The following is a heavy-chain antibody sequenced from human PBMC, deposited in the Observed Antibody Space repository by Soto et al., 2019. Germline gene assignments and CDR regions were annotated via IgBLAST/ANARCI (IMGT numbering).Heavy chain of an antibody. J-gene: IGHJ3*01. V-gene: IGHV4-59*01. CDR3: TRATLRFLECPEAFDF. CDR2: ISYDGSA. D-gene: IGHD3-3*01. Sequence: LQESGPGLVKPSETLSLTCTVSGNSISNFYWSWIRQPPGKGLEWIGYISYDGSAGYNPSLKSRVTLSMDASKNQFSVRLDSVTAADTAVYFCTRATLRFLECPEAFDFWGHGTMVTVSS. CDR1: GNSISNFY.